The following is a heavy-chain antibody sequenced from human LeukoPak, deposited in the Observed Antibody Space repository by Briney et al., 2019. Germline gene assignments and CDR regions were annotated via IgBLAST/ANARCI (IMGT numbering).Heavy chain of an antibody. CDR1: GFTFSSYS. CDR3: ARSYPMTTVTKVDY. J-gene: IGHJ4*02. D-gene: IGHD4-17*01. V-gene: IGHV3-21*01. Sequence: GGSLRLSCAASGFTFSSYSMNWVRQAPGKGLEWVSSISSSSSYIYYADSVKGRFTISRDNAKNSLYLQMNSLRAEDTAVYYCARSYPMTTVTKVDYWGQGTLVTVSS. CDR2: ISSSSSYI.